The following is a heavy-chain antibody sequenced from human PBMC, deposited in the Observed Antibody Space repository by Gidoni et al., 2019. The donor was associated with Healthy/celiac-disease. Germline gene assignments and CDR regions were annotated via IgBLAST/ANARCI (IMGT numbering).Heavy chain of an antibody. CDR2: IWYDGSNK. CDR3: ARDHYYYDRWGFFDY. V-gene: IGHV3-33*01. CDR1: GFTFSSYG. D-gene: IGHD3-22*01. Sequence: QVQLVESGGGVVQPGRSLRLSCAASGFTFSSYGMHWVRQAPGKGLEWVAVIWYDGSNKYYADSVKGRFTISRDNSKNTLYLQMNSLRAEDTAVYYCARDHYYYDRWGFFDYWGQGTLVTVSS. J-gene: IGHJ4*02.